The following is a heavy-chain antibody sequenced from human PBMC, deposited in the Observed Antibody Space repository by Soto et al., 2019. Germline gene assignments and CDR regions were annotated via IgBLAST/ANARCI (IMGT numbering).Heavy chain of an antibody. CDR3: ARGPPDWGFDF. D-gene: IGHD7-27*01. CDR2: MSPKTGNT. J-gene: IGHJ4*02. V-gene: IGHV1-8*01. CDR1: GYTFTSYD. Sequence: QVQLVQSGAEVKKPGASVKVSCKASGYTFTSYDINWVRQATGQRLEWIGWMSPKTGNTGYAQNFQGRVTLTRNPSISNAYMELSSLTSEDTGVYYRARGPPDWGFDFWGQGTLVPVSS.